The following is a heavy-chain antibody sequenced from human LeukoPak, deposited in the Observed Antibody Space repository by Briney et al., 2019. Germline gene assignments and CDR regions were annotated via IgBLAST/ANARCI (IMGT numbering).Heavy chain of an antibody. CDR2: ISSSGSTI. V-gene: IGHV3-48*03. CDR3: SRLYTSGWSGDAFDV. CDR1: GFTFSSYE. D-gene: IGHD6-19*01. J-gene: IGHJ3*01. Sequence: GGSLRLSCAASGFTFSSYEMNWVRQAPGKGLEWVSYISSSGSTIYYADSVKGRFTISRDNAKNSLYLQMNSLKNEDTAVYYCSRLYTSGWSGDAFDVWGQGTMVTVSS.